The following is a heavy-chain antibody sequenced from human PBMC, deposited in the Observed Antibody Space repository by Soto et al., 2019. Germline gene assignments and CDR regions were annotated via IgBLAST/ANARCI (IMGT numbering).Heavy chain of an antibody. CDR2: INHSGST. J-gene: IGHJ3*02. Sequence: SETLSLTCAVYGGSFSGYYWSWIRQPPGKGLEWIGEINHSGSTNYNPSLKSRVTISVDTSKNQFSLKLSSVTAADTAVYYCARDGDFDIVVVPAATRAFDIWGQGTMVTVSS. D-gene: IGHD2-2*01. CDR3: ARDGDFDIVVVPAATRAFDI. V-gene: IGHV4-34*01. CDR1: GGSFSGYY.